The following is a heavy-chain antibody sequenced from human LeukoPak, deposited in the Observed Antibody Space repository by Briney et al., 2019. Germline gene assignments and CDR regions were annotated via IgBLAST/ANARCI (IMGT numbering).Heavy chain of an antibody. V-gene: IGHV3-53*01. CDR3: AKDLDDIGRNWFDP. J-gene: IGHJ5*02. D-gene: IGHD3-9*01. CDR2: IYSGGNT. Sequence: PGGSLRLSCTVSGFTVSSNSMSRVRQAPGKGLEWVSFIYSGGNTHNSDSVKGRFTISRDNSKNTLYLQMNSLRAEDTAVYYCAKDLDDIGRNWFDPWGQGTLVTVSS. CDR1: GFTVSSNS.